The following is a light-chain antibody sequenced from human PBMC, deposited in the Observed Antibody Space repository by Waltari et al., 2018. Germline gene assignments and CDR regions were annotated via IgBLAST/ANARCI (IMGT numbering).Light chain of an antibody. Sequence: QSALTQPPSASGSPGQSVTISCTGTSSDVGAYDYVSWYQHHPGKAPKLLISEVSKRPSWVPDRFSGSRSGNTASLTVSGLQAEDEADYYCSSYAGSNNLVFGGGTKLTVL. V-gene: IGLV2-8*01. CDR2: EVS. J-gene: IGLJ2*01. CDR1: SSDVGAYDY. CDR3: SSYAGSNNLV.